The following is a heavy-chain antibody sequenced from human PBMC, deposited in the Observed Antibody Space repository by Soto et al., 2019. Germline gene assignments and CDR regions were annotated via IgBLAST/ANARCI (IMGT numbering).Heavy chain of an antibody. J-gene: IGHJ4*02. D-gene: IGHD1-26*01. Sequence: SETLSLTCTVSGGSIRSYYWSWIRQPPGKGLEWIGYIYYSGSTNYNPSPKSRVTISVDTSKNQFSLKLSSVTAADTAVYYCARRYGSAIDYWGQGTLVTVS. CDR2: IYYSGST. V-gene: IGHV4-59*08. CDR3: ARRYGSAIDY. CDR1: GGSIRSYY.